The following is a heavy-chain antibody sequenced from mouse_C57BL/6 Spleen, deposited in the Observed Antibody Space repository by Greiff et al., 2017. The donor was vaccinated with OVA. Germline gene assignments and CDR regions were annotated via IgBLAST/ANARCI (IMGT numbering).Heavy chain of an antibody. CDR1: GYTFTSYW. J-gene: IGHJ3*01. CDR2: IDPSDSYT. Sequence: QVQLQQPGAELVMPGASVKLSCKASGYTFTSYWMHWVKQRPGQGLEWIGEIDPSDSYTNYNQKFKGKSTLTVDKSSSTAYMQLSSLTSEDSAVYYCARDSNYGFAYWGQGTLGTVSA. D-gene: IGHD2-5*01. CDR3: ARDSNYGFAY. V-gene: IGHV1-69*01.